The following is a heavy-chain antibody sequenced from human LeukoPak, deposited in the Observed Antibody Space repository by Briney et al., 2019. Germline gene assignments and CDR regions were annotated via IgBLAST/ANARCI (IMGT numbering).Heavy chain of an antibody. Sequence: PSETLSLTCAVYGGSFSGYYWSWIRQPPGKGLEWIGEINHSGSTNYNPSLKSRVTISVDTSKNQFSLKLSSVTAADTAAYYCARGRYCSSTSCYADYWGQGTLVTVSS. V-gene: IGHV4-34*01. J-gene: IGHJ4*02. CDR1: GGSFSGYY. CDR3: ARGRYCSSTSCYADY. D-gene: IGHD2-2*01. CDR2: INHSGST.